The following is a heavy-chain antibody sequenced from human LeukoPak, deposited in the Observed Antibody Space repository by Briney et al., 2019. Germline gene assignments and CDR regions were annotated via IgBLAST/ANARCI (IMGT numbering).Heavy chain of an antibody. CDR2: INPNSGGT. D-gene: IGHD3-3*01. V-gene: IGHV1-2*02. J-gene: IGHJ6*02. CDR3: ARGPPTIFGVVIMDYSYGMDV. Sequence: ASVKVSCKASGYTFTGDYMHWVRQAPGQGLEWMGGINPNSGGTNYAQKFQGRVTMTRDTSISTPYMELSRLRSDDTAVYYCARGPPTIFGVVIMDYSYGMDVWGQGTTVTVSS. CDR1: GYTFTGDY.